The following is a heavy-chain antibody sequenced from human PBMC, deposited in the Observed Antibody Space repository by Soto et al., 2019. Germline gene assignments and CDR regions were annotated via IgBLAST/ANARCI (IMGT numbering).Heavy chain of an antibody. CDR3: ARVGPAHYYDSSGYYSPLDY. D-gene: IGHD3-22*01. V-gene: IGHV1-69*01. CDR2: IIPMFGTA. Sequence: QVQLVQSGAEVKKPGSSVKVSCKASGDTFSSYAINWVQQAPGQGLEWMGGIIPMFGTANYAQKFKGRVTITAGESTSTVYMELGSLRSEDTAVYYCARVGPAHYYDSSGYYSPLDYWGQGTLVTVSS. CDR1: GDTFSSYA. J-gene: IGHJ4*02.